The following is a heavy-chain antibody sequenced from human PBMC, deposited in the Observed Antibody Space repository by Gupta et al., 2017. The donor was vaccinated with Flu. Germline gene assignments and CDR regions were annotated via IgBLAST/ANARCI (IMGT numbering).Heavy chain of an antibody. D-gene: IGHD1-26*01. CDR1: GLTFGNFD. CDR2: ISRTGSHT. Sequence: EVQLEESGGGLVRPGGSLRLSCAASGLTFGNFDVNWVRQAPGKGLEWVSYISRTGSHTYYAASVRGRFTISRDNAQNSLFLQMNYLRAEDTAVYYCARDEGATARQSGMDVWGPGTAVAVSS. CDR3: ARDEGATARQSGMDV. J-gene: IGHJ6*02. V-gene: IGHV3-21*01.